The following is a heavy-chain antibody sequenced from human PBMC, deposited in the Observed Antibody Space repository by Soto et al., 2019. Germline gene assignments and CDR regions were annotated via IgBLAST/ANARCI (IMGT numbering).Heavy chain of an antibody. CDR2: INAGNGNT. J-gene: IGHJ4*02. Sequence: ASVKVSCKASGYTFTSYAMHWVRQAPGQRLEWMGWINAGNGNTKYSQKFQGRVTITRDTSASTAYMKLSSLRSEDTAVYYCARDYYDSSGYYGGGYWGQGTLVTVSS. D-gene: IGHD3-22*01. CDR3: ARDYYDSSGYYGGGY. CDR1: GYTFTSYA. V-gene: IGHV1-3*01.